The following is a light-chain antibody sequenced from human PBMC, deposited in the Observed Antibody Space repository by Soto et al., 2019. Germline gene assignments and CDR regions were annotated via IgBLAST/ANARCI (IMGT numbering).Light chain of an antibody. J-gene: IGKJ5*01. CDR1: QSVSTSY. Sequence: TQSPSSLSASVGYRVTLSCRASQSVSTSYLAWYQQKRGQAPRLXIYDASNRATGIPARFSGSGSGTDFTLTISSLPPEDVETYYCQQANSFPITFGQGTRLEIK. CDR2: DAS. V-gene: IGKV3D-7*01. CDR3: QQANSFPIT.